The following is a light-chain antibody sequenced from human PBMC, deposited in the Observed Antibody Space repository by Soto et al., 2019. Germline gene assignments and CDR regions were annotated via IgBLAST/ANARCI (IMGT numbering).Light chain of an antibody. CDR3: QQYSSYWT. CDR1: QSVRSW. Sequence: GDRVTISCRASQSVRSWLAWYQQKPGKAPKFLIYAASNLESGVPSRFSGSGSGTEFTLTISSLQPDDFVTYYCQQYSSYWTFGQGTKVDI. CDR2: AAS. J-gene: IGKJ1*01. V-gene: IGKV1-5*01.